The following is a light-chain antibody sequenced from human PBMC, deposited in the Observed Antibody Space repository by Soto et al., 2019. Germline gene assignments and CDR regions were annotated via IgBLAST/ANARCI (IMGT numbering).Light chain of an antibody. CDR1: SSDVGGYGF. CDR3: SSFTISTTRV. Sequence: QSALTQPRSVSGSPGQSVTISCTGTSSDVGGYGFVSWYQQHPGKAPKLMIYEVSNRPSGVSNRFSGSKSGNTASLTISGLQAEDEADYYCSSFTISTTRVFGTGTKLTVL. J-gene: IGLJ1*01. V-gene: IGLV2-14*01. CDR2: EVS.